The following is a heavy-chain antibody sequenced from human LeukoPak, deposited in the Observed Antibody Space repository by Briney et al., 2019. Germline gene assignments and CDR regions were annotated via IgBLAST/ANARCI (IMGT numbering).Heavy chain of an antibody. V-gene: IGHV4-61*08. CDR2: ISSSGT. CDR1: GGSVSSGGDY. CDR3: AREGECSGGSCYSYGWFDP. J-gene: IGHJ5*02. D-gene: IGHD2-15*01. Sequence: SETLSLTCTVSGGSVSSGGDYWSWIRQPPGKGLEWIGYISSSGTNYNPSLKSRVTISVDTSKNQFSLKLRSATTADTALYYCAREGECSGGSCYSYGWFDPWGQGTLVTVSS.